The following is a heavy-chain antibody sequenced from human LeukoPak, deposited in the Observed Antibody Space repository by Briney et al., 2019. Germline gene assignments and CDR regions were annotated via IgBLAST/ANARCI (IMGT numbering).Heavy chain of an antibody. D-gene: IGHD3-10*01. Sequence: SETLSLTCTVSGGSISSYYWSWIQQPPGKGLEWIGYIYYSGSTNYNPSLKSRVTISVDTSKNQFSLKLSSVTAADTAVYYCARGSMVRGVIPYNWFDPWGQGTLVTVSS. J-gene: IGHJ5*02. CDR1: GGSISSYY. V-gene: IGHV4-59*01. CDR2: IYYSGST. CDR3: ARGSMVRGVIPYNWFDP.